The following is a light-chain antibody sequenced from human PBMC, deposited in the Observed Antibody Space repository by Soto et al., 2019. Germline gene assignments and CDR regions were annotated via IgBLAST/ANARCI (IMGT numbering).Light chain of an antibody. J-gene: IGKJ1*01. V-gene: IGKV1-5*03. CDR2: KAS. CDR3: QQYNSYWT. CDR1: QSISSW. Sequence: DIQMTQSPSTLSASVGDRVTITCRASQSISSWLAWYQQKPGKAPKLLISKASSLESGVPSRFSGSVSGTEFTLTISSLQPDVFATYSCQQYNSYWTLGQGTKVNIK.